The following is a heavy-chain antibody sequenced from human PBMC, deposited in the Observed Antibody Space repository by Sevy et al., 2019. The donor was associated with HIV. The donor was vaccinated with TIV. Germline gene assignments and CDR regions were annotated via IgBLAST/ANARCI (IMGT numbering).Heavy chain of an antibody. CDR1: YGPIRAYY. CDR2: IHYSGST. J-gene: IGHJ5*02. D-gene: IGHD5-12*01. CDR3: ARAPPVRSGDDSLNWFDP. V-gene: IGHV4-59*01. Sequence: SETLSLTCSVSYGPIRAYYWNWIRQSPGKGLEWIGYIHYSGSTNYNPSFKSRVTMSLDTSKNQFSLQLNSVTAADTALYYCARAPPVRSGDDSLNWFDPWGRGTLVTVSS.